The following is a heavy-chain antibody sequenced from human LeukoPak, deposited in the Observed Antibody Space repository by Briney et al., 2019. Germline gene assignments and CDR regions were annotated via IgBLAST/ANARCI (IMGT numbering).Heavy chain of an antibody. CDR3: ARGAGYYYYGMDV. J-gene: IGHJ6*02. CDR1: GGSFSAYY. D-gene: IGHD2-15*01. V-gene: IGHV4-34*01. Sequence: PSETLSLTCAVYGGSFSAYYWSWIRQPPGKGLGWIGEINHSGSTNYNPSIKSRVTISVGTSKNQFSLKLSSVTAADTAVYYCARGAGYYYYGMDVWGQGTTVTVSS. CDR2: INHSGST.